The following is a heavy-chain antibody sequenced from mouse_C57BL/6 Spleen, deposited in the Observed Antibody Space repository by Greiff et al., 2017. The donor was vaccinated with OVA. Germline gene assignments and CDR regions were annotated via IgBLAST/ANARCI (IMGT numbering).Heavy chain of an antibody. CDR1: GYTFTSYW. J-gene: IGHJ1*03. CDR3: AKGYDGYYGYFDV. D-gene: IGHD2-3*01. V-gene: IGHV1-72*01. Sequence: VQLQQPGAELVKPGASVKLSCKASGYTFTSYWMHWVKQRPGRGLEGIGRIDPNSGGTRYNEKFKSKATLTVDKPSSTAYMQLSSLTSEDSAVYYCAKGYDGYYGYFDVWGTGTTVTVSS. CDR2: IDPNSGGT.